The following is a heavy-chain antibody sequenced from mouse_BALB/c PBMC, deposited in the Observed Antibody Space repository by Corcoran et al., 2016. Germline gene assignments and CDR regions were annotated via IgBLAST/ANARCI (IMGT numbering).Heavy chain of an antibody. J-gene: IGHJ3*01. CDR2: IYPGSGNT. Sequence: QVQLQQSGAELARPGTSVKLSCKASGYTFTDYYINWVKQRTGQGLVWIGEIYPGSGNTYYNEKFKGKATLTADKSSSTAYMQLSSLTSEDSAVYFCARSDGYYWGFAYWGETTLVTVSA. D-gene: IGHD2-3*01. CDR3: ARSDGYYWGFAY. V-gene: IGHV1-77*01. CDR1: GYTFTDYY.